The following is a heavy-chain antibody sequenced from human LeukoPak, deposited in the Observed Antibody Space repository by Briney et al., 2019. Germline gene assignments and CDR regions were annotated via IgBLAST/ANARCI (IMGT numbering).Heavy chain of an antibody. CDR2: IIPILGIA. V-gene: IGHV1-69*04. CDR3: ARNCPHYFDY. CDR1: GGTFSSYA. Sequence: SVKVSCKASGGTFSSYAISWVRQAPGQGLEWMGRIIPILGIANYAQKFQGRVTITAGKSTSTAYMELSSLRSEDTAVYYCARNCPHYFDYWGQGTLVTVSS. J-gene: IGHJ4*02. D-gene: IGHD2-21*01.